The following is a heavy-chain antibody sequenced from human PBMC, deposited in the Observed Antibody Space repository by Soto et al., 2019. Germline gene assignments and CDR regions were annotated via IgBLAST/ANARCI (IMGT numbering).Heavy chain of an antibody. CDR2: IIPIFGTA. CDR3: ARDIFNRYSYGRGVY. V-gene: IGHV1-69*13. Sequence: SVKVSCKASGGTFSSYAISCVRQAPGQGLEWMGGIIPIFGTANYAQKFQGRVTITADESTSTAYMELSSLRSEDTAVYYCARDIFNRYSYGRGVYWGQGTLVTVSS. D-gene: IGHD5-18*01. CDR1: GGTFSSYA. J-gene: IGHJ4*02.